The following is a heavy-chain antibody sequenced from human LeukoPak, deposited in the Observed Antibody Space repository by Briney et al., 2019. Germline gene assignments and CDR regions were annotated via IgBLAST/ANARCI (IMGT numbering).Heavy chain of an antibody. Sequence: GGSLRLSCAGSGFSFSDAWMSWVRQAPGKGLEWVSSISSSSSYIYYADSVKGRFTISRDNAKNSLYLQMNSLRAEDTAVYYCARGAHKYGSGSYSRRLDPWGQGTLVTVSS. J-gene: IGHJ5*02. CDR3: ARGAHKYGSGSYSRRLDP. D-gene: IGHD3-10*01. CDR2: ISSSSSYI. CDR1: GFSFSDAW. V-gene: IGHV3-21*04.